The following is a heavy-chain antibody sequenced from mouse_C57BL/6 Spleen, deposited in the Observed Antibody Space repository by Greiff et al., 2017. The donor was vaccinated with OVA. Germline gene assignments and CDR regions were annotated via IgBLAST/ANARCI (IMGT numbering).Heavy chain of an antibody. CDR1: GYTFTGYW. J-gene: IGHJ3*01. CDR3: ARSTDYYGSSYEAWFVY. V-gene: IGHV1-9*01. D-gene: IGHD1-1*01. Sequence: VQLQESGAELMKPGASVKLSCKATGYTFTGYWIEWVKQRPGHGLEWIGEILPGSGSTNYNEKFKGKATFTADTSSNTAYMQLSSLTTEDSAINYWARSTDYYGSSYEAWFVYWGQGTRVTVSA. CDR2: ILPGSGST.